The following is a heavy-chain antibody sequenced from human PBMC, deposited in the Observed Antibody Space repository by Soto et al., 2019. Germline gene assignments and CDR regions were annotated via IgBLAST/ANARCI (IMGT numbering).Heavy chain of an antibody. V-gene: IGHV3-48*02. Sequence: EVQLVESGGGLVQPGGSLRLSCAASGFTFSSYSMNWVRQAPGKGLEWVSYISSSSSTIYYADSVKGRFTISRDNVKNSLYLQMNSLRDEDTAVYYCARDRPPITVTTYLFDYWGQGTLVTVSS. J-gene: IGHJ4*02. CDR3: ARDRPPITVTTYLFDY. CDR1: GFTFSSYS. D-gene: IGHD4-17*01. CDR2: ISSSSSTI.